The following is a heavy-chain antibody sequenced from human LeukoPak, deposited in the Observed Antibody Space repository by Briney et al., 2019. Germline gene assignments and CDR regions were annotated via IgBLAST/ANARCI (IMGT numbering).Heavy chain of an antibody. V-gene: IGHV1-69*01. CDR2: IIPIFGTA. CDR3: ARPHYYGSGSYYDFDY. Sequence: SVKVSCKASGGTFSSYAISWVRQAPGQGLEWMGGIIPIFGTANYAQKFQGRVTITADESTSTAYMELSSLRSEDTAVYYCARPHYYGSGSYYDFDYWGQGTLVAVSS. CDR1: GGTFSSYA. D-gene: IGHD3-10*01. J-gene: IGHJ4*02.